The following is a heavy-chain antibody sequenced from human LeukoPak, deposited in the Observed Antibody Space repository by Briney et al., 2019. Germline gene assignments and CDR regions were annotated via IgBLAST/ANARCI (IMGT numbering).Heavy chain of an antibody. CDR1: GGTFSSYA. Sequence: GASVKVSCKASGGTFSSYAISWVRQAPGQGLEWMGGIIPIFGTANYAQKFQGRVTITADKSTSTAYMELSSLRSEDTAVYYCASSTYGSGNNWFDPWGQGTLVTVSS. J-gene: IGHJ5*02. D-gene: IGHD3-10*01. CDR3: ASSTYGSGNNWFDP. CDR2: IIPIFGTA. V-gene: IGHV1-69*06.